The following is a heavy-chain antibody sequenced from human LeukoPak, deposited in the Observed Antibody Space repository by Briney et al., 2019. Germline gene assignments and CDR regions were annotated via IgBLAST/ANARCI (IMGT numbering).Heavy chain of an antibody. CDR2: IIPIFGTA. V-gene: IGHV1-69*06. CDR3: ARGGYYDSSGVFDY. J-gene: IGHJ4*02. CDR1: GGTFSSYA. Sequence: GASVKVSCKASGGTFSSYAISWVRQAPGQGLEWMGGIIPIFGTANYAQKFQGRVTITADKSTSTAYMELSSLRSEDTAVYYCARGGYYDSSGVFDYWGQGTLSPSPQ. D-gene: IGHD3-22*01.